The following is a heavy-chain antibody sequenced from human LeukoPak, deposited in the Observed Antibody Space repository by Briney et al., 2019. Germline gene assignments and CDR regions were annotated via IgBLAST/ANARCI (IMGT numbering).Heavy chain of an antibody. CDR1: GGSFSGYY. CDR3: ARGTYYYYYYMDV. CDR2: IKHSGSI. V-gene: IGHV4-34*01. J-gene: IGHJ6*03. Sequence: HSETLSLTCAVYGGSFSGYYWTWIRQPPGKGLEWIGEIKHSGSINYNPSLKSRVTISVDTSKNQFSLKLSSVAAADTAVYYCARGTYYYYYYMDVWGKGTTVTVSS.